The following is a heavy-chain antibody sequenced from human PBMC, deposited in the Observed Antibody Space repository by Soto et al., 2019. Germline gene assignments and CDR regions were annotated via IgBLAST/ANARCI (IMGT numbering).Heavy chain of an antibody. D-gene: IGHD1-26*01. CDR3: ARDRWEFQLFYYGLDV. Sequence: LRLSCAASGFTFSNYGMHWVRQAPGKGLEWVAIIWYDGSNDYYVDSVKGRFTISRDNSKNTLSLQMNSLRAEDTAVYYCARDRWEFQLFYYGLDVWGQGTTVTVSS. CDR1: GFTFSNYG. V-gene: IGHV3-33*01. CDR2: IWYDGSND. J-gene: IGHJ6*02.